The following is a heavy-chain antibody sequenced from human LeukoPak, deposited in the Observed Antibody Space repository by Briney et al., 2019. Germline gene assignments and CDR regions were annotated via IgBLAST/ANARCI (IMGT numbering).Heavy chain of an antibody. J-gene: IGHJ4*02. CDR2: ISYDGGNK. D-gene: IGHD6-19*01. Sequence: GGSLRLSCVASGFTFSSYGMSWVRQAPGKGLEWVAVISYDGGNKYYADSVKGRFTISRDNSKNTLYLQMNSLRAEDTAVYYCAKDRYSSGWPPFDYWGQGTLVTVSS. CDR3: AKDRYSSGWPPFDY. V-gene: IGHV3-30*18. CDR1: GFTFSSYG.